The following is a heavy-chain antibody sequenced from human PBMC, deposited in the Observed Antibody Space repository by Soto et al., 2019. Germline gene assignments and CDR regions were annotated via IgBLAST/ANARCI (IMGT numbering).Heavy chain of an antibody. V-gene: IGHV1-18*01. CDR1: GYTFTSYV. CDR3: ARDLRGPLGYCSSTSCSSLDY. CDR2: ISAYNGNT. J-gene: IGHJ4*02. Sequence: ASVKVSCKASGYTFTSYVISWVRQAPGQGLEWMGWISAYNGNTNYAQKLQGRVTMTTDTSTSTAYMELRSLRSDDTAVYYCARDLRGPLGYCSSTSCSSLDYWGQGTLVTVSS. D-gene: IGHD2-2*01.